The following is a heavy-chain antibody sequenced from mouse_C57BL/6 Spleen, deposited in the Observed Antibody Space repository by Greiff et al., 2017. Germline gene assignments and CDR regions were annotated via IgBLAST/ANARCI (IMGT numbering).Heavy chain of an antibody. CDR2: IDPETGGT. CDR1: GYTFTDYE. D-gene: IGHD2-1*01. Sequence: VKLQQSGAELVRPGASVTLSCKASGYTFTDYEMHWVKQTPVHGLEWIGAIDPETGGTAYNQKFKGKAILTADKSSSTAYMELRSLTSEDSAVYYCTRRRGNYEWYAMDYWGQGTSVTVSS. J-gene: IGHJ4*01. V-gene: IGHV1-15*01. CDR3: TRRRGNYEWYAMDY.